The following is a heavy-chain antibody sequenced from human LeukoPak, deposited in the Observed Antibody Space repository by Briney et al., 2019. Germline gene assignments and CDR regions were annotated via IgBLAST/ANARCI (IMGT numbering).Heavy chain of an antibody. CDR1: GFTFSSYS. CDR3: ARDQDDFWSGIPYYYYGMDV. V-gene: IGHV3-21*01. J-gene: IGHJ6*02. D-gene: IGHD3-3*01. CDR2: ICSSSSYI. Sequence: GGSLRLSCAASGFTFSSYSMNWARQAPGKGLEWVSSICSSSSYIYYADSVKGRFTISRDNAKNSLYLQMNSLRAEDTAVYCCARDQDDFWSGIPYYYYGMDVWGQGTTVTVSS.